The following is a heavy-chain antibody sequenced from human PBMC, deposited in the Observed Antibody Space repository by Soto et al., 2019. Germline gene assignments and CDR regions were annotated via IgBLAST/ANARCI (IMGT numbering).Heavy chain of an antibody. V-gene: IGHV3-15*01. CDR2: IKSKTDGGTT. D-gene: IGHD3-9*01. CDR1: GFTFSNAW. CDR3: TTDQYYDILTGSN. Sequence: GGSLRLSCAASGFTFSNAWMSWVRQAPGKGLEWVGRIKSKTDGGTTDYAAPVKGRFTISRDDSKNTLYLQMNSLKTEDTAVYYFTTDQYYDILTGSNWGQGTLVPVSS. J-gene: IGHJ4*02.